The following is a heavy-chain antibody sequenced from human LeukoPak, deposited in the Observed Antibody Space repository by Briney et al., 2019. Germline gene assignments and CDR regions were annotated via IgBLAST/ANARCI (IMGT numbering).Heavy chain of an antibody. CDR3: AKDHLYYDSSDYPY. J-gene: IGHJ4*02. Sequence: PGRSLRLSCAASGFTFSSYGMHWVRQAPGKGLEWVAVISYDGSNKYYADSVKGRFTISRDNSKNTLYLQMNSLRAEDTAVYYCAKDHLYYDSSDYPYWGQGTLVTVSS. CDR2: ISYDGSNK. V-gene: IGHV3-30*18. CDR1: GFTFSSYG. D-gene: IGHD3-22*01.